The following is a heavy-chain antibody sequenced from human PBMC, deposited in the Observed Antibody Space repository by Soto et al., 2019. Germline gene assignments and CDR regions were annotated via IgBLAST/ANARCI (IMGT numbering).Heavy chain of an antibody. V-gene: IGHV1-69*13. CDR3: VRANWDSSGYYSHAFDI. CDR1: GYTFTSYA. CDR2: IIPIFGTA. J-gene: IGHJ3*02. Sequence: QVQLVQSGAEVKKPGASVKVSCKASGYTFTSYAISWVRQAPGQGLEWMGGIIPIFGTANYAQKFQGRVTITADESTSTAYMELSSLRSEDTAVYYCVRANWDSSGYYSHAFDIWGQGTMVTVSS. D-gene: IGHD3-22*01.